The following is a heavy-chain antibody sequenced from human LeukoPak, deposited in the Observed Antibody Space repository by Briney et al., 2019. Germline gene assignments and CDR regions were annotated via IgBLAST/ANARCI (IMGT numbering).Heavy chain of an antibody. CDR2: NSGGST. J-gene: IGHJ4*02. CDR3: AKGYGDYAKIFDY. Sequence: GGSLRLSCAASGFTVSSNYMSWVRQAPGKGLEWVSINSGGSTFYADSVKGRFTISRDNSKNTLYLQMNSLRAEDTAVYYCAKGYGDYAKIFDYWGQGTLVTVSS. CDR1: GFTVSSNY. V-gene: IGHV3-53*01. D-gene: IGHD4-17*01.